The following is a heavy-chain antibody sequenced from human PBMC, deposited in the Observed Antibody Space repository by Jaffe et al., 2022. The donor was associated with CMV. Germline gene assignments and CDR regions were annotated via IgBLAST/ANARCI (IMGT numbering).Heavy chain of an antibody. CDR2: IHYTGTT. J-gene: IGHJ5*02. CDR1: GGSISTYY. CDR3: ARGWGSHKGTYFDP. D-gene: IGHD3-16*01. V-gene: IGHV4-59*08. Sequence: QVQLQESGPGLVKPSETLSLTCTVSGGSISTYYWSWIRQPPGKGLEWIGYIHYTGTTTYNPSLKTRVTLSLDTSKNQFSLNLTSVAAADTAVYYCARGWGSHKGTYFDPWGQGTLVTVSS.